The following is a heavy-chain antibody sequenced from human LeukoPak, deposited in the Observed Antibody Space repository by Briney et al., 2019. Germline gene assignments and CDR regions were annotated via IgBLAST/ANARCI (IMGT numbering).Heavy chain of an antibody. Sequence: PGGSLTLSCAASGFTFSGYWMSWLRQAPGKGLEWVANIKQDGGEKYYVDSVKGRFTISRDNAKNSLHLQMNSLRAEDTAVYYCARDRGFGQADVWGKGTTVTVSS. CDR1: GFTFSGYW. J-gene: IGHJ6*04. CDR3: ARDRGFGQADV. D-gene: IGHD3-10*01. V-gene: IGHV3-7*01. CDR2: IKQDGGEK.